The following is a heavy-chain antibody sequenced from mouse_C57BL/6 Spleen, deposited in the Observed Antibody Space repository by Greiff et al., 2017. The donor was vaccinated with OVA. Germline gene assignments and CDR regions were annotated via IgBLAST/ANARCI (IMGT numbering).Heavy chain of an antibody. CDR1: GYTFTSYG. Sequence: LVESGAELARPGASVKLSCKASGYTFTSYGISWVKQRTGQGLEWIGEIYPRSGNTYYNEKFKGKATLTADKSSSTAYMELRSLTSEDSAVYFCARSTYGSSYDYAMDYWGQGTSVTVSS. J-gene: IGHJ4*01. CDR2: IYPRSGNT. D-gene: IGHD1-1*01. CDR3: ARSTYGSSYDYAMDY. V-gene: IGHV1-81*01.